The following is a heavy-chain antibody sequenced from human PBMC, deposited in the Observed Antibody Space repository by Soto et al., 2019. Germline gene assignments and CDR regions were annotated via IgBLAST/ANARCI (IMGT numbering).Heavy chain of an antibody. CDR2: IYYSGST. CDR1: GGSISSGDYY. V-gene: IGHV4-30-4*01. CDR3: AREERLAYCGGDCPDDI. D-gene: IGHD2-21*02. Sequence: QVQLQESGPGLVKPSQTLSLTCTVSGGSISSGDYYWSWIRQPPGKGLEWIGYIYYSGSTYYNPALKSRVTISVDPSKNQFSLKLSSVTAADTAVYYCAREERLAYCGGDCPDDIWGQGTMVTVSS. J-gene: IGHJ3*02.